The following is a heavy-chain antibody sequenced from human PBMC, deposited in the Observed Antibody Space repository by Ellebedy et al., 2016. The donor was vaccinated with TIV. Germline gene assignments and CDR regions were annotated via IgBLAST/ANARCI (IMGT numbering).Heavy chain of an antibody. CDR2: IYYRGSI. CDR1: GGSISSYY. J-gene: IGHJ4*02. Sequence: MPSETLSLTCGVSGGSISSYYWSWIRQPPGKGLEWIGYIYYRGSINYNPSLKSRVTISVDTSKNQFSLKLSSVTAADTAVYYCARHDGPRLPYDYWGQGTLVTVSS. CDR3: ARHDGPRLPYDY. V-gene: IGHV4-59*08. D-gene: IGHD2-2*01.